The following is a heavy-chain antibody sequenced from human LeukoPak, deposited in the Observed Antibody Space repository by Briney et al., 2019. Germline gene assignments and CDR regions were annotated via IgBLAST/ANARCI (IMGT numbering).Heavy chain of an antibody. Sequence: GGSLRLSCSASGFTFDDYGMSWVRQGPGKGLEWVSGINWNGGSTGYADSVKGRFTISRDNAKNSLYLQMNSLRAEDTALYHCARKAAGKVKGAFDIWGQGTMVTVSS. CDR2: INWNGGST. V-gene: IGHV3-20*01. D-gene: IGHD6-13*01. J-gene: IGHJ3*02. CDR1: GFTFDDYG. CDR3: ARKAAGKVKGAFDI.